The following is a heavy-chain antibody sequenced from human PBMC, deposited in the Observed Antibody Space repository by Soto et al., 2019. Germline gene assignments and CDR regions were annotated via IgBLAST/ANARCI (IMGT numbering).Heavy chain of an antibody. V-gene: IGHV3-30-3*01. J-gene: IGHJ4*02. CDR3: ARDRASSFIGATATLFDY. CDR1: GFTFSSYA. D-gene: IGHD2-15*01. Sequence: PGGSLRLSCAASGFTFSSYAMHWVRQAPGKGLEWVVLISYDGSNKYFGDSVKGRFTISRDNSKNTLYLQMKRLRAEDTAVYYCARDRASSFIGATATLFDYWGQGTLVTVSS. CDR2: ISYDGSNK.